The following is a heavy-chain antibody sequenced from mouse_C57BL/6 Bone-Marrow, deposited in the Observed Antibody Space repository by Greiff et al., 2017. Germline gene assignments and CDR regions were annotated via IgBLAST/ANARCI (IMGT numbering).Heavy chain of an antibody. CDR3: VYDYYGYAMDY. Sequence: QVQLQQSGAELVKPGASVKLSCKASGYTFTSYWMHWVKQRPGQGLEWIGMIHPNSGSTNYNEKFKGKATLTVDKSSSTAYMQLNTLTSEDSAVYYDVYDYYGYAMDYWGQGTSVTVSS. D-gene: IGHD1-1*01. V-gene: IGHV1-64*01. J-gene: IGHJ4*01. CDR1: GYTFTSYW. CDR2: IHPNSGST.